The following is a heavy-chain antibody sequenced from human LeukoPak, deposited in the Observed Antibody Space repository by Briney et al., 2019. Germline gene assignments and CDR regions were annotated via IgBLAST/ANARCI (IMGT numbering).Heavy chain of an antibody. Sequence: PGGSLRLSCAASGFTFSSYGMHWVRQAPGKGLEWVAVISYDGSNKYYADSVKGRFTISRDNSKNTLYLQMNSLRAEDTAVYYCAKDIGPGKRLQTTDRYSGSNPAVGYYYGMDVWGQGTTVTVSS. J-gene: IGHJ6*02. CDR2: ISYDGSNK. V-gene: IGHV3-30*18. D-gene: IGHD1-26*01. CDR3: AKDIGPGKRLQTTDRYSGSNPAVGYYYGMDV. CDR1: GFTFSSYG.